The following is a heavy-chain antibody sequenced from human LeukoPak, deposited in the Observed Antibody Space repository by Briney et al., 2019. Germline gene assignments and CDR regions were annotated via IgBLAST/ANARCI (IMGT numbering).Heavy chain of an antibody. CDR2: ISSSSSYI. V-gene: IGHV3-21*01. J-gene: IGHJ4*02. CDR3: ARAGWFGELSAFDY. CDR1: GFTFSSYS. Sequence: PGGSLRLSCAASGFTFSSYSMNWVRQAPGKGLEWVSSISSSSSYICYADSVKGRFTISRDNAKNSLYLQMNSLRAEDTAVYYCARAGWFGELSAFDYWGQGTLVTVSS. D-gene: IGHD3-10*01.